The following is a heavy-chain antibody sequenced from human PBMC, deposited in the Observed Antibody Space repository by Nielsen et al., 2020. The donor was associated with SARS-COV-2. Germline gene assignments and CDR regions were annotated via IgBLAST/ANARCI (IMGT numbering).Heavy chain of an antibody. Sequence: WIRQPPGKGLEWVAVISYDGSNKYYADSVKGRFTTSRDNSKNTLYLQMNSLRAEDTAVYYCAKLAGKSPSEAWGQGTLVTVSS. CDR2: ISYDGSNK. V-gene: IGHV3-30-3*02. CDR3: AKLAGKSPSEA. J-gene: IGHJ4*02.